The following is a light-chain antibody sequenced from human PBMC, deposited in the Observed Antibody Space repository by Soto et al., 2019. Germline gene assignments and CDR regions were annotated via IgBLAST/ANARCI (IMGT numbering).Light chain of an antibody. V-gene: IGLV2-14*01. J-gene: IGLJ2*01. Sequence: QSVLTQPASVSGSPGQSITISCTGTSSYIRGYDYVSWYQQHPGKAPKLMIYEVSNRPSGVSHRFSGSKSGNTASLTISGLQADDEGDYYCAAWNDSLNGVVFGGGTKLTVL. CDR2: EVS. CDR1: SSYIRGYDY. CDR3: AAWNDSLNGVV.